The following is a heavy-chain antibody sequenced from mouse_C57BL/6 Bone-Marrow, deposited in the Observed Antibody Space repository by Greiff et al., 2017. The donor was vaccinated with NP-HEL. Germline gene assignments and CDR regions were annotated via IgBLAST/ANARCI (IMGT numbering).Heavy chain of an antibody. CDR2: INYDGSST. Sequence: EVQLVESEGGLVQPGSSMKLSCTASGFTFSDYYMAWVRQVPEKGLEWVANINYDGSSTYYLDSLKSRFLISRDNAKNILYLQMSSLKSEDTATYYCARGPGSSPYAMDYWGQGTSVTVSS. CDR1: GFTFSDYY. CDR3: ARGPGSSPYAMDY. V-gene: IGHV5-16*01. D-gene: IGHD1-1*01. J-gene: IGHJ4*01.